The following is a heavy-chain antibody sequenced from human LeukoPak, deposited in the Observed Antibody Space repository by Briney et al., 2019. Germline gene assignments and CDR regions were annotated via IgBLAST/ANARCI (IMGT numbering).Heavy chain of an antibody. D-gene: IGHD2-2*01. J-gene: IGHJ5*02. CDR3: ARLKGGYCSSTSCLGWFDP. V-gene: IGHV3-21*01. CDR2: ISSSSSYI. Sequence: GGSLRLSCAASGFTFSSYSMNWVRRAPGKGLEWVSSISSSSSYIYYADSVKGRFTISRDNAKNSLYLQMNSLRAEDTAVYYCARLKGGYCSSTSCLGWFDPWGQGTLVTVSS. CDR1: GFTFSSYS.